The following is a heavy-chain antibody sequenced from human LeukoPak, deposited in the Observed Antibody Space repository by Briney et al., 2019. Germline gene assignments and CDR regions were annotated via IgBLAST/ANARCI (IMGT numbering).Heavy chain of an antibody. CDR1: GGSISSSTYY. J-gene: IGHJ3*02. CDR3: ARGPVEMATIREGSGRYSLGAFDI. CDR2: IYYSGST. V-gene: IGHV4-39*07. Sequence: SETLSLTCTVSGGSISSSTYYCGWIRQPPGKGLEWIGSIYYSGSTNYNPSLKSRVTISVDTSKNQFSLKLSSVTAADTAVYYCARGPVEMATIREGSGRYSLGAFDIWGQGTMVTVSS. D-gene: IGHD5-24*01.